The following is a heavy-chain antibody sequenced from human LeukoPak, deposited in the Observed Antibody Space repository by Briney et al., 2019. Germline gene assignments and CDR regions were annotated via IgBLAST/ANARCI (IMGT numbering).Heavy chain of an antibody. CDR3: ARPLYLRVVDGYERTGYFAY. V-gene: IGHV3-23*01. Sequence: PGGSLRLSCAASGFIFSNYAMSWVRQAPGKGPEWVSAITGSGGTTFYADSVKGRFAISRDSSKNTLHLQMNSLRADDTAVYYCARPLYLRVVDGYERTGYFAYWGQGTLVTVSS. J-gene: IGHJ4*02. CDR1: GFIFSNYA. CDR2: ITGSGGTT. D-gene: IGHD5-12*01.